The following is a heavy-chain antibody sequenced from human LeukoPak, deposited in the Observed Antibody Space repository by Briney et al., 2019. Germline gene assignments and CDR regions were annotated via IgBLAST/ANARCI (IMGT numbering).Heavy chain of an antibody. V-gene: IGHV3-21*01. CDR2: ISSSSSYI. CDR1: GFTFSSYS. CDR3: TRVFYYGSRYYYMDV. J-gene: IGHJ6*03. D-gene: IGHD3-10*01. Sequence: KAGGSLRLSCAASGFTFSSYSMNWVRQAPGKGLEWVPSISSSSSYIYCADSVKGRFTISRDNAKNSLYLQMINLRAEDTAVYYCTRVFYYGSRYYYMDVWGKGTTVTISS.